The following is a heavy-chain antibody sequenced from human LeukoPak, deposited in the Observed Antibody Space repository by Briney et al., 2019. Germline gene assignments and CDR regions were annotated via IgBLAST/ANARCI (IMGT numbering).Heavy chain of an antibody. CDR3: ARAKIDAYSGYDPYYYYGMDV. V-gene: IGHV4-59*01. D-gene: IGHD5-12*01. CDR2: IYYSGST. CDR1: GGSISSYY. Sequence: SETLSLTCTVSGGSISSYYWSWIRQPPGKRLEWIGYIYYSGSTNYNPSLKSRVTISVDTSKNQFSLKLSSVTAADTAVYYCARAKIDAYSGYDPYYYYGMDVWGQGTTVTVSS. J-gene: IGHJ6*02.